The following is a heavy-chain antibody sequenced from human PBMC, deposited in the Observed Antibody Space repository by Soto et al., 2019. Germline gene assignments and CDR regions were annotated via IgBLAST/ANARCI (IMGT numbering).Heavy chain of an antibody. CDR2: ISGSGGST. CDR3: AKLGDYVHYYYYMDV. CDR1: GFTFSSYA. D-gene: IGHD4-17*01. J-gene: IGHJ6*03. V-gene: IGHV3-23*01. Sequence: PGGSLRLSCAASGFTFSSYAMSWVRQAPGKGLEWVSAISGSGGSTYYADSVKGRFTISRDNSKNTLYLQMNSLRAEDTAVYYCAKLGDYVHYYYYMDVWGKGTTVTVSS.